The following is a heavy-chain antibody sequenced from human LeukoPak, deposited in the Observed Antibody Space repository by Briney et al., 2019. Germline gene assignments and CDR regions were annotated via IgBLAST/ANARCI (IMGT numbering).Heavy chain of an antibody. CDR2: ISGSGGST. CDR3: AKVVPWGDYYDSSGYSDY. CDR1: GFTFSSYA. D-gene: IGHD3-22*01. Sequence: PGGSLRLSCAASGFTFSSYAMSWVRQAPGKGLEWVSAISGSGGSTYYADSVKGRFTISRDNSKNTLYLQMNSLRAEDTAVYYCAKVVPWGDYYDSSGYSDYWGQGTRVTVSS. V-gene: IGHV3-23*01. J-gene: IGHJ4*02.